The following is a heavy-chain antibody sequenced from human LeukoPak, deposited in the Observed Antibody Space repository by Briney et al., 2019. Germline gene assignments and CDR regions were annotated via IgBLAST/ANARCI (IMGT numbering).Heavy chain of an antibody. V-gene: IGHV3-21*01. CDR3: ARNILTGYYTGFDY. D-gene: IGHD3-9*01. Sequence: GGSLRLSCAASGFSFSDAWMSWVRQAPGKGLEWVSSISSSSSYIYYADSVKGRFTISRDNAKNSLYLQMNSLRAEDTAVYYCARNILTGYYTGFDYWGQGTLVTVSS. J-gene: IGHJ4*02. CDR2: ISSSSSYI. CDR1: GFSFSDAW.